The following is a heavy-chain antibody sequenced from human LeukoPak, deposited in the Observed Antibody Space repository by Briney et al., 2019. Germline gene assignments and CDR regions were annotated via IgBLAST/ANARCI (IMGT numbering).Heavy chain of an antibody. D-gene: IGHD1-26*01. Sequence: GGSLRLSCAASGFTFSSYSMNWVRQAPGKGLEWVSSISSSSSYIYYADSVKGRFTISRDNAKNSLYLQMNSLRADDTAVYYCARDVYSGSYHLFDYWGQGTLVTVSS. V-gene: IGHV3-21*04. CDR2: ISSSSSYI. J-gene: IGHJ4*02. CDR1: GFTFSSYS. CDR3: ARDVYSGSYHLFDY.